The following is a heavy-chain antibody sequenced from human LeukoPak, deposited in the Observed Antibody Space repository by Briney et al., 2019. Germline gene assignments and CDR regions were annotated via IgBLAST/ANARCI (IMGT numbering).Heavy chain of an antibody. D-gene: IGHD2-15*01. CDR2: ISSNGGST. CDR3: ARAGAADAFDI. Sequence: GGSLRLSCAASGFTFSSYAMHWVRQAPGKGLEYVSAISSNGGSTYYANSVKGRFTISRDNSKNTLYLQMGSLRAEDMAVYYCARAGAADAFDIWGQGTMVTVSS. J-gene: IGHJ3*02. V-gene: IGHV3-64*01. CDR1: GFTFSSYA.